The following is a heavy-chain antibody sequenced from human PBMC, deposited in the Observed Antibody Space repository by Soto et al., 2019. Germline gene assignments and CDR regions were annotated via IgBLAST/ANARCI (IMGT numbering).Heavy chain of an antibody. CDR1: GGSISSYY. CDR2: IYYSGST. V-gene: IGHV4-59*01. J-gene: IGHJ5*02. Sequence: QVQLQESGPGLVKPSETLSLTCTVSGGSISSYYWSWIRQPPGKGLEWIGYIYYSGSTNYNPSLKSRVTISVDTSKNQFSLKLSSVTAADTAVYYCARSLTGGSGSYYWFDPWGQGTLVTVSS. D-gene: IGHD3-10*01. CDR3: ARSLTGGSGSYYWFDP.